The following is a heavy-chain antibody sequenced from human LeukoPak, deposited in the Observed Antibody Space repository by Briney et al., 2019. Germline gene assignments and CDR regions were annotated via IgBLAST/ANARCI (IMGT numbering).Heavy chain of an antibody. CDR3: ARDHLFCSGGSCYGYYYGMDV. V-gene: IGHV1-2*02. J-gene: IGHJ6*02. D-gene: IGHD2-15*01. CDR1: GYTFTGYY. Sequence: ASVKVSCKASGYTFTGYYMHWVRQAPGQGLEWMGWINPNSGGTNYAQKFQGRVTMTRDTSISTAYMELSRLRSDDTAVYYCARDHLFCSGGSCYGYYYGMDVWGQGTTVTVSS. CDR2: INPNSGGT.